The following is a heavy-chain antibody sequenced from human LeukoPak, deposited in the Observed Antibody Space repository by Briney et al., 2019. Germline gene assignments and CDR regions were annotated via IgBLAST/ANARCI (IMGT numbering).Heavy chain of an antibody. CDR3: ARGYSRSWSMSFDY. J-gene: IGHJ4*02. Sequence: ASVKVSCQASVGTLSRYAISWVRQPPGQGLEWRGGIIPLFGTANYVQKFQGRVTITAEESTSTAYMELSSLRSEATAVSSCARGYSRSWSMSFDYWGQGTLVTVSS. CDR1: VGTLSRYA. V-gene: IGHV1-69*13. CDR2: IIPLFGTA. D-gene: IGHD6-13*01.